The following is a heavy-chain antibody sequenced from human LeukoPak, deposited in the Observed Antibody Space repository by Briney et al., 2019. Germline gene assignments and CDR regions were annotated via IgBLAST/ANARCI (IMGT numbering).Heavy chain of an antibody. J-gene: IGHJ4*02. D-gene: IGHD1-1*01. Sequence: ASVKVSCKASGYTFINYAFSWVRQAPGQGLEWMGWISAYNVNTNYAQKLQGRVTMTTDTSTSTAYMELRSLRSDDTAVYYCARDDGTYYYFDYWGQGTLVTVSS. CDR3: ARDDGTYYYFDY. CDR2: ISAYNVNT. V-gene: IGHV1-18*01. CDR1: GYTFINYA.